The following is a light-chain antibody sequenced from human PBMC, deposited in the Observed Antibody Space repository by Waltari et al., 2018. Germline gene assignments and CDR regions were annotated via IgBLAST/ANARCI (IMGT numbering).Light chain of an antibody. CDR1: SGSVSTSSY. V-gene: IGLV8-61*01. CDR2: NTN. CDR3: VLYMGSGIWM. J-gene: IGLJ3*02. Sequence: QTVVTQEASFSVSPGGEVTLTCGLTSGSVSTSSYPGWYQQTPGQPPRAFIYNTNTRSPGVPDRFSGSILGNKAALTITGAQTDDECDYYCVLYMGSGIWMFGGGTKLTVL.